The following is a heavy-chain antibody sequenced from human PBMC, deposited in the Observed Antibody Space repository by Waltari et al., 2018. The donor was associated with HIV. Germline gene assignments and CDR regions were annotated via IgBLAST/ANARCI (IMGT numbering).Heavy chain of an antibody. J-gene: IGHJ4*02. D-gene: IGHD3-22*01. V-gene: IGHV3-30*04. CDR1: GFHFSPFA. CDR2: ISYGGRNK. CDR3: ARDGHFYDSRPLDH. Sequence: QVQLVESGGGVVQPGGSLRLSCVASGFHFSPFAFHWVRQAPGKGLEWVALISYGGRNKVYADSVKGRFTISRDNSKNTLYLQMNSLRAEDTAVYYCARDGHFYDSRPLDHWGQGTLVTVSS.